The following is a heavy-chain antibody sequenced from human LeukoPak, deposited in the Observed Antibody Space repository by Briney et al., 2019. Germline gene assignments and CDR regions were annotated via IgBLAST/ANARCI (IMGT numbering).Heavy chain of an antibody. CDR1: GFTFSSYD. Sequence: GGSLRLSCAASGFTFSSYDMHWVHQATGKGLEWVSAICSGGGTYYPGSVKGRFTISRENAKNSLYLQMNSLRAGDTAVYYCGSGYGGWLFGIDVRGPRTTVTV. V-gene: IGHV3-13*01. CDR3: GSGYGGWLFGIDV. CDR2: ICSGGGT. J-gene: IGHJ6*02. D-gene: IGHD4-23*01.